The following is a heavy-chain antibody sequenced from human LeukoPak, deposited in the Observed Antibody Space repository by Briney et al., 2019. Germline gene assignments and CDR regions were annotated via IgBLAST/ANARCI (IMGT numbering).Heavy chain of an antibody. CDR3: AKDPYSYGSYFDY. D-gene: IGHD5-18*01. CDR1: GFTFSGCG. J-gene: IGHJ4*02. CDR2: IWYDGRDK. V-gene: IGHV3-30*02. Sequence: GGSLRLSCAASGFTFSGCGMHWVRQAPGKGLEWVAFIWYDGRDKYYVDSVKGRFTISRDNSKNTLYLQMNSLRAEDTAMYYCAKDPYSYGSYFDYWGQGALVTVSS.